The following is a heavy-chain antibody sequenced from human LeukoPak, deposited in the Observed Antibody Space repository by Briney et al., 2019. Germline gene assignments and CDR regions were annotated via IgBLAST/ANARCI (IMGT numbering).Heavy chain of an antibody. V-gene: IGHV3-9*01. CDR2: ISWNSGSI. CDR3: AKGPSFSGSLDY. Sequence: PGRSLRLSCAASGFTFDDYAMHWVRQAPGMGLEWVSGISWNSGSIGYADSVKGRFTISRDNAKNSLYLQMNSLRAEDTALYYCAKGPSFSGSLDYWGQGTLVTVSS. CDR1: GFTFDDYA. D-gene: IGHD3-22*01. J-gene: IGHJ4*02.